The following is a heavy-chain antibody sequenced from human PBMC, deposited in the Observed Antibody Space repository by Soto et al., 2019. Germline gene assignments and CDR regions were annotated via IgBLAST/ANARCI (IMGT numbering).Heavy chain of an antibody. Sequence: EVQLLESGGDLIQPGGSLRLSCAASGFTFSSYAMSWVRQAPGKGLGWVSAISSSGGSTFYADSVKGRFTISRDNSRNALYLQMNSRRAEDTAIYYCAKYPAMTQPRPYFDYWGQGPLVTVSS. J-gene: IGHJ4*02. V-gene: IGHV3-23*01. CDR1: GFTFSSYA. CDR2: ISSSGGST. D-gene: IGHD5-18*01. CDR3: AKYPAMTQPRPYFDY.